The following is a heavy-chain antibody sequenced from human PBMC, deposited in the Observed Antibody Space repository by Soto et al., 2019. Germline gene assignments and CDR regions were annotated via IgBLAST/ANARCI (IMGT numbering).Heavy chain of an antibody. V-gene: IGHV3-11*01. CDR3: ASGTNGAFFVY. Sequence: GGSLSLSCAASGFTFSDYYMSWIRQAPGKGLEWVSYISSRSSTIFYADSVKGRFTISRDNVKNSLYLQMNSLRAEDTAVYYCASGTNGAFFVYWGQGILVTVSS. CDR2: ISSRSSTI. CDR1: GFTFSDYY. D-gene: IGHD2-8*01. J-gene: IGHJ4*02.